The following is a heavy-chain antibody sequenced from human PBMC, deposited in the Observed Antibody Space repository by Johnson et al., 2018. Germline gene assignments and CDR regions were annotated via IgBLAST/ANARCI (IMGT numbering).Heavy chain of an antibody. J-gene: IGHJ6*04. V-gene: IGHV3-72*01. D-gene: IGHD2/OR15-2a*01. CDR1: GFTFSDHY. CDR2: SRTEANRYTT. CDR3: GRVNRNRFSQGVDG. Sequence: VQLVQSGGGVVQPGRSLRLSCAASGFTFSDHYMDWVRQAPGKGLEWVGRSRTEANRYTTEYAASVKGRFTIARDDSKNSLYLQMNSLKTEDTAVYYCGRVNRNRFSQGVDGWVKGTTVTVSS.